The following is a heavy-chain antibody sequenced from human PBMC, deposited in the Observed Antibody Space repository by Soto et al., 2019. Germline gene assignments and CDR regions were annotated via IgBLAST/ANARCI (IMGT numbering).Heavy chain of an antibody. D-gene: IGHD6-13*01. CDR1: GFTFSSYS. CDR2: ISSSSSYI. J-gene: IGHJ3*02. CDR3: ARALPLGQQLGTTEAFDI. Sequence: GGSLRLSCAASGFTFSSYSMNWVRQAPGKGLEWVSSISSSSSYIYYADSVKGRFTISRDNAKNSLYLQMNSLRAEDTAVYYCARALPLGQQLGTTEAFDIWGQGTMVTVSS. V-gene: IGHV3-21*01.